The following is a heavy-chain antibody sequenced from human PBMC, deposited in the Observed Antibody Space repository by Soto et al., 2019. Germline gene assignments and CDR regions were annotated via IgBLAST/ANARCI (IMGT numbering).Heavy chain of an antibody. CDR3: ARRLYYDSSGFEGGGMDV. CDR2: IYYSGST. CDR1: GGSISSSSYY. Sequence: PSETLCLTCTVSGGSISSSSYYWGWIRQPPGKGLEWIGSIYYSGSTYYNPSLKSRVTISVDTSKNQFSLKLSSVTAADTAVYYCARRLYYDSSGFEGGGMDVWGQGTTVT. D-gene: IGHD3-22*01. J-gene: IGHJ6*02. V-gene: IGHV4-39*01.